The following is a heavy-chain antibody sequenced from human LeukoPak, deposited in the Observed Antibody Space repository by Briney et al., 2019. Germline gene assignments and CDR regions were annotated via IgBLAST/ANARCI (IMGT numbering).Heavy chain of an antibody. Sequence: GGSLRLSCAASGFTFDDYAMHWVRQAPGKGLEWVSGISWNSGSIGYADSVKGRFTISRDNAKNSLYLQMNSLRAEDMALYYCAKDGCSSGWYYFDYWGQGTLVTVSS. D-gene: IGHD6-19*01. CDR1: GFTFDDYA. CDR2: ISWNSGSI. J-gene: IGHJ4*02. CDR3: AKDGCSSGWYYFDY. V-gene: IGHV3-9*03.